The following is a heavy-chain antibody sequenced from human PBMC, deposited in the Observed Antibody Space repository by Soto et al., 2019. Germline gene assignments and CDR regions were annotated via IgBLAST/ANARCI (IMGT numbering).Heavy chain of an antibody. J-gene: IGHJ5*02. V-gene: IGHV1-69*13. CDR3: ARDPDIVVVVAAGWFDP. CDR1: GGTFSSYA. D-gene: IGHD2-15*01. CDR2: IIPIFGTA. Sequence: SVKVSCKASGGTFSSYAISWVRQAPGQGLEWMGGIIPIFGTANYAQKFQGRVTITADESTSTAYMELSSLRSEDTAVYYCARDPDIVVVVAAGWFDPWGQGTQVTVSS.